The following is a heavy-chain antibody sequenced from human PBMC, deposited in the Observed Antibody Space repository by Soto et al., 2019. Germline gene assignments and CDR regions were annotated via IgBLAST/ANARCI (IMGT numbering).Heavy chain of an antibody. CDR3: ARYNAASGTYYFDY. Sequence: QVELQKSGPGLVKPSGTLSLTCAVSGDSVSSRFWWSWVRQSPGKGLEWIGEIYHSGSANYNPSLKSRVTMSVDNSKNQFSLKLNSVTAADTAVYYCARYNAASGTYYFDYWGQGTLVTVSS. V-gene: IGHV4-4*02. CDR2: IYHSGSA. CDR1: GDSVSSRFW. J-gene: IGHJ4*02. D-gene: IGHD6-13*01.